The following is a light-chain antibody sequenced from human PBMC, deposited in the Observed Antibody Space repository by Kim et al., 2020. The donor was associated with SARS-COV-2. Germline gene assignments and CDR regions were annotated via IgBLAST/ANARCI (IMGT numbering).Light chain of an antibody. CDR2: AAS. J-gene: IGKJ1*01. CDR3: LQHRSYPWT. V-gene: IGKV1-17*03. Sequence: DIQMTQSPSAMSASVGDRVTITCRASQGISSRLAWFQQKPGKVPERLIYAASRLQCGVPSRFSGGGSGTEFTLTISSLQPEDSATYYCLQHRSYPWTFGQGTKVDIK. CDR1: QGISSR.